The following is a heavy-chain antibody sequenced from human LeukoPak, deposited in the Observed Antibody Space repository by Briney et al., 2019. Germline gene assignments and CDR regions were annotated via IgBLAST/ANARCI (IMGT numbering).Heavy chain of an antibody. Sequence: GGSLRLSCAASGFTFSSYGMHWVRQAPGKGLEWVAVIWYDGNNKYYADSVKGRFTISRDNSKNTLYLQMNSLRAEDTAVYYCTTEHHPYCGGDCYGKFDYWGQGTLVTVSS. CDR1: GFTFSSYG. V-gene: IGHV3-33*01. D-gene: IGHD2-21*02. CDR3: TTEHHPYCGGDCYGKFDY. CDR2: IWYDGNNK. J-gene: IGHJ4*02.